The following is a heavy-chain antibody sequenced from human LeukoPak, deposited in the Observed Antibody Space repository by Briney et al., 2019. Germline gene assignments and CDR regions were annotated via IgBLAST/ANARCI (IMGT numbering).Heavy chain of an antibody. CDR3: ARLEDNWFDP. CDR2: IYYSGST. CDR1: GGSFSSYY. J-gene: IGHJ5*02. Sequence: SETLSLTCAVYGGSFSSYYWGWIRQPPGKGLEWIGSIYYSGSTYYNPSLKSRVTISVDTSKNQFSLKLSSVTAADTAVYYCARLEDNWFDPWGQGTLVTVSS. V-gene: IGHV4-39*01.